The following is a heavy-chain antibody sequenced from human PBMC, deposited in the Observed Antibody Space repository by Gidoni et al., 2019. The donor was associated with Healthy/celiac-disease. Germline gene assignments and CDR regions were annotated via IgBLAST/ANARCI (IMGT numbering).Heavy chain of an antibody. Sequence: VQLAQSAAEVKKPGASVTVSCKASGYTFTRYGISWVRQAPGQGLEWMGWISAYNGNTNYAQKLQGRVTMTTDTSTSTAYMELRSLRSDDTAVYYCARDQTAYCSGGSCYLFYYWGQGTLVTVSS. CDR3: ARDQTAYCSGGSCYLFYY. V-gene: IGHV1-18*01. D-gene: IGHD2-15*01. CDR1: GYTFTRYG. J-gene: IGHJ4*02. CDR2: ISAYNGNT.